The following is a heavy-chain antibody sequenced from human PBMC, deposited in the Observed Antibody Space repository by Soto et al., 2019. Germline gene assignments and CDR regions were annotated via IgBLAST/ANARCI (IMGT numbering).Heavy chain of an antibody. Sequence: GESLKISCKGSGYSFTSYWIGWVRQMPGKGLEWMGITYPGDSDTRYSPSFQGQVTISADKSISTAYLQWSSLKASDTAMYYCARGYCSGGSCRYYYYYGMDVWGQGTTVTVSS. J-gene: IGHJ6*02. CDR3: ARGYCSGGSCRYYYYYGMDV. D-gene: IGHD2-15*01. CDR2: TYPGDSDT. V-gene: IGHV5-51*01. CDR1: GYSFTSYW.